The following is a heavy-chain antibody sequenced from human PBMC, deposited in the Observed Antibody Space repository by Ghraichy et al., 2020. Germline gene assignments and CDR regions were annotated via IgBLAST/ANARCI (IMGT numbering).Heavy chain of an antibody. V-gene: IGHV3-21*01. CDR1: GFTFSSYS. Sequence: GGSLRLSCAASGFTFSSYSMNWVRQAPGKGLEWVSSISSSSSYIYYADSVKGRFTISRDNAKNSLYLQMNSLRAEDTAVYYCARDPFRITGTTDYWGQGTLVTVSS. CDR2: ISSSSSYI. J-gene: IGHJ4*02. CDR3: ARDPFRITGTTDY. D-gene: IGHD1-7*01.